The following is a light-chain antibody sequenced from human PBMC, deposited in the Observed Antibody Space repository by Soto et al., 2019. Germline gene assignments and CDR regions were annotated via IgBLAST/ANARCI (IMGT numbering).Light chain of an antibody. J-gene: IGLJ1*01. V-gene: IGLV2-14*01. Sequence: QSVLTQPPSVSGAPGQRVTISCTGGSSDVGAFNYVSWYQQRPGKAPKLMIYEVSDRPSGVSNRFSGSKSGNTASLTISGLQAEDEADYYCSSYTSSTTAYVFGTGTKVTVL. CDR1: SSDVGAFNY. CDR2: EVS. CDR3: SSYTSSTTAYV.